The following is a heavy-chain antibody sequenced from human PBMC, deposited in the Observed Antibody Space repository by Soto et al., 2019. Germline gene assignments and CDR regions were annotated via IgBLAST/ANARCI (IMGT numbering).Heavy chain of an antibody. CDR1: GFTFSSYS. CDR3: ARDPYPGFGELFLPFDY. D-gene: IGHD3-10*01. CDR2: ISSSSSTI. Sequence: GGSLRLSCAASGFTFSSYSMNWVRQAPGKGLEWVSYISSSSSTIYYADSVKGRFTISRDNAKNSLYLQMNSLRAEDTAVYYCARDPYPGFGELFLPFDYWGQGTLVTVSS. V-gene: IGHV3-48*01. J-gene: IGHJ4*02.